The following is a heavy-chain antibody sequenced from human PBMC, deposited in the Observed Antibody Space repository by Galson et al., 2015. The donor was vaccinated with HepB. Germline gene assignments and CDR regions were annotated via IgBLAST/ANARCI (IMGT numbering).Heavy chain of an antibody. CDR3: AKIRSQDYYYHGMDV. Sequence: SLRLSCAVSGLTFSNYGMSWVRQVPGKGLEWVSSISASGTYTFYADSVTGRFTISRDNSKNTLYLQMSSLRAEDTAVYYCAKIRSQDYYYHGMDVWGQGTTVTASS. V-gene: IGHV3-23*01. CDR2: ISASGTYT. D-gene: IGHD1-26*01. J-gene: IGHJ6*02. CDR1: GLTFSNYG.